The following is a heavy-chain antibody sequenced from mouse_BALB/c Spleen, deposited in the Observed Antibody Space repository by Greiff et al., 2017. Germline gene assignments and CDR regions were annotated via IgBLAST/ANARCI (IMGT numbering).Heavy chain of an antibody. J-gene: IGHJ3*01. V-gene: IGHV2-5-1*01. CDR1: GFSLTSYG. Sequence: QVQLKESGPSLVQPSQSLSITCTVSGFSLTSYGVHWVRQSPGKGLEWLGVIWRGGSTDYNAAFMSRLSITKDNSKSQVFFKMNSLQADDTAIYYCAKKGEGTGAWFAYWGQGTLVTVSA. CDR3: AKKGEGTGAWFAY. D-gene: IGHD2-14*01. CDR2: IWRGGST.